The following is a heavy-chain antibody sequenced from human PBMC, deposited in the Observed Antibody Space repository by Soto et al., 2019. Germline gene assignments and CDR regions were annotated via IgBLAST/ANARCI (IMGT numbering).Heavy chain of an antibody. CDR3: AREMYYSTYFAS. J-gene: IGHJ4*02. Sequence: QITLRESGPALVRPTQTLTLTCTFSGFSLSSNGVGVGWIRQPPGKALEWLALTYWDDDHRYSPSLKTRLTITKDTSKHQVVLTITKLDPVDTATYYCAREMYYSTYFASRGQGTLVTVSS. CDR2: TYWDDDH. V-gene: IGHV2-5*02. CDR1: GFSLSSNGVG. D-gene: IGHD3-10*01.